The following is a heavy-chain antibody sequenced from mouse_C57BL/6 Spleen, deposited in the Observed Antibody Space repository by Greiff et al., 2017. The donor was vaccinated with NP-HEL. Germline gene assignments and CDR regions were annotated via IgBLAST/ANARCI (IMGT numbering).Heavy chain of an antibody. CDR2: ISSGSSTI. CDR1: GFTFSDYG. Sequence: DVKLVESGGGLVKPGGSLKLSCAASGFTFSDYGMHWVRQAPEKGLEWVAYISSGSSTIYYADTVKGRFTISRDNAKNTLFLQMTSLRSDDTAMYYCARSPKQLDWYFDVWGTGTTVTVSS. D-gene: IGHD4-1*02. CDR3: ARSPKQLDWYFDV. V-gene: IGHV5-17*01. J-gene: IGHJ1*03.